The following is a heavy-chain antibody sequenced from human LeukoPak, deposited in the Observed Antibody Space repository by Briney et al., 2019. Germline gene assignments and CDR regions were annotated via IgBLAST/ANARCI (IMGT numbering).Heavy chain of an antibody. CDR2: INPSGGST. J-gene: IGHJ4*02. CDR3: ARGRISYYFDY. V-gene: IGHV1-46*01. D-gene: IGHD2-21*01. Sequence: GASVKVSCKASGYTFTSYGISWVRQAPGQGLEWMGVINPSGGSTGYAQRFQGRITMTRDMSTSTVYMELSSLRSEDTAVYFCARGRISYYFDYWGQGTLVTVSS. CDR1: GYTFTSYG.